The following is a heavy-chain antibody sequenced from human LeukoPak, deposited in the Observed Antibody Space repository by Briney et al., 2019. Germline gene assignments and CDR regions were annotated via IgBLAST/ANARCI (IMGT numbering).Heavy chain of an antibody. Sequence: GGSLRLSCAASGFTVSTFYMSWVRQAPGKGLEWVSVHYSGENTNYADSVKGRFTISRDNSKNTLYLQMNSLRAEDTAVYYCARDGAAGALDIWGQGTMAIVSS. CDR3: ARDGAAGALDI. CDR2: HYSGENT. CDR1: GFTVSTFY. J-gene: IGHJ3*02. V-gene: IGHV3-66*01. D-gene: IGHD4/OR15-4a*01.